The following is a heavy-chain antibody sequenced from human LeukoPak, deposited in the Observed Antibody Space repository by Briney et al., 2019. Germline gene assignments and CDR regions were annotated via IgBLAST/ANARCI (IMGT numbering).Heavy chain of an antibody. J-gene: IGHJ5*02. Sequence: SETLSLTCTVSGGSIGSSSYYWGWIRQPPGKGLEWIGSIYYSGSTYSNPSLKSRVTISVDTSKNQFSLKLSSVTAADTAVYYCARHLRTTVTTLSWFDPWGQGTLVTVSS. CDR2: IYYSGST. CDR1: GGSIGSSSYY. CDR3: ARHLRTTVTTLSWFDP. V-gene: IGHV4-39*01. D-gene: IGHD4-17*01.